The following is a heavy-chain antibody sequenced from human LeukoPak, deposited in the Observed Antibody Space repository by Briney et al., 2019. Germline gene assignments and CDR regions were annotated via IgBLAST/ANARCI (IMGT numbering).Heavy chain of an antibody. J-gene: IGHJ4*02. CDR2: IYYSGRT. CDR3: ARVDTAMVNFDY. V-gene: IGHV4-30-4*01. Sequence: SETLSLTCTVSGGSISSGDYYWSWIRQPPGKGLEWIGYIYYSGRTYYNPSLKSRVTISVDTSKNQFSLKLSSVTAADTAVYYCARVDTAMVNFDYWGQGTLVTVSS. D-gene: IGHD5-18*01. CDR1: GGSISSGDYY.